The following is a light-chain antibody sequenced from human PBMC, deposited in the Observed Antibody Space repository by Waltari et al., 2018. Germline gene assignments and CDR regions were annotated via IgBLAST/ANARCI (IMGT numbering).Light chain of an antibody. CDR1: QSVLYSSNNKNY. V-gene: IGKV4-1*01. J-gene: IGKJ5*01. CDR3: QQYYSTPFT. Sequence: DIVMTQSPDSLAVSLGERATINCKSSQSVLYSSNNKNYLAWYQQKLGQPPKLLIYWASTLESGVPDRFSGSGSWTDFTRTISSLQAEDVAVYYCQQYYSTPFTVGQGTRLEIK. CDR2: WAS.